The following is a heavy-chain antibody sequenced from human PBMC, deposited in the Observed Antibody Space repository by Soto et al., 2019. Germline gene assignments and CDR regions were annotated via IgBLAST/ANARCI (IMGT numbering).Heavy chain of an antibody. CDR1: GFPFHGYG. V-gene: IGHV3-9*01. D-gene: IGHD3-10*01. CDR2: ITSDSGKV. Sequence: EVQLVESGGDFVQPGRSLRLSCAASGFPFHGYGMVWVRRVAGKGLEWVSGITSDSGKVGYADSVKGRFTISRDNARNSLYLQMNSLPVEDTAFYYCAKDRGSILGVISDWGQGTLVTVSS. J-gene: IGHJ4*02. CDR3: AKDRGSILGVISD.